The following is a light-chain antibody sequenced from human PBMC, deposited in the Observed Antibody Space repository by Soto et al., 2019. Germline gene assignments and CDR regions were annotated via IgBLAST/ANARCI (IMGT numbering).Light chain of an antibody. CDR2: AVS. V-gene: IGLV2-14*03. CDR3: SSYVGSDVFV. Sequence: QSVLTQPASVSGSPGQSITISCSGTSSDIGSYNHVAWYQQFPGKSPKLMIYAVSDRPSGVSDRFSGSKSGITASLTVSGLQPGDEADYYCSSYVGSDVFVFGTGTKVTVL. J-gene: IGLJ1*01. CDR1: SSDIGSYNH.